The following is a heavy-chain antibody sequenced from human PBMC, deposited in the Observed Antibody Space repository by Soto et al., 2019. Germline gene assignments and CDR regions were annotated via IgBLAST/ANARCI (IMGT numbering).Heavy chain of an antibody. J-gene: IGHJ4*02. Sequence: GGSLRLSCAASGFTFSSYSMNWVRQAPGKGLEWVSSISSSSSYIYYADSMKGRFTVSRDNAKNSVYLDMNSLSAEDTAVYYCARESEDLTSNFDYWGQGTLVTVSS. V-gene: IGHV3-21*01. CDR3: ARESEDLTSNFDY. CDR1: GFTFSSYS. CDR2: ISSSSSYI.